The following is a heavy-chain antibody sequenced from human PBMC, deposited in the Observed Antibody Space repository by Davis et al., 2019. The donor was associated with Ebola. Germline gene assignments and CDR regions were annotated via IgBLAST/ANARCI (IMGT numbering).Heavy chain of an antibody. CDR2: ISYDGSNK. Sequence: GESLKISCAASGFTFSSYAMHWVRQAPGKGLEWVAVISYDGSNKYYADSVKGRFTISRDNAKNSLYLQMNSLRAEDTALYYCAKTSYYYYGMDVWGQGTTVTVSS. CDR3: AKTSYYYYGMDV. V-gene: IGHV3-30-3*01. J-gene: IGHJ6*02. CDR1: GFTFSSYA.